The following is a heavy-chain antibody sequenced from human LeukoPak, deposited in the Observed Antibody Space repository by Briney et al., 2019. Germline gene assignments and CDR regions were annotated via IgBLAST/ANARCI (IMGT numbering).Heavy chain of an antibody. D-gene: IGHD2-15*01. CDR1: GGSISSGSYC. V-gene: IGHV4-61*02. CDR3: AREVGSCSGGSCYPSWFDP. CDR2: ICTSVST. Sequence: PSETLSLTFTVSGGSISSGSYCWSWIRQPAGKGLEWIGRICTSVSTNYNPSLKSRVTISVDTSKNQFSLKLSSVTAADTAVYYCAREVGSCSGGSCYPSWFDPWGQGTLVTVSS. J-gene: IGHJ5*02.